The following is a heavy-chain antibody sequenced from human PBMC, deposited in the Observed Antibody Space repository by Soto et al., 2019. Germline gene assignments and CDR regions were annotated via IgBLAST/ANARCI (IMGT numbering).Heavy chain of an antibody. CDR1: GFNFGSYA. CDR2: ISNIGDNT. V-gene: IGHV3-23*01. J-gene: IGHJ4*02. Sequence: EVQLLESGGGLVQPGGSLRLSCAASGFNFGSYAMSWIRQPPGKGLEWVSGISNIGDNTFYADSVEGRFSISRDNSKNTLYLHMDSLRAEDTAVYYYATRQARSIWGQGTMVSVSS. CDR3: ATRQARSI.